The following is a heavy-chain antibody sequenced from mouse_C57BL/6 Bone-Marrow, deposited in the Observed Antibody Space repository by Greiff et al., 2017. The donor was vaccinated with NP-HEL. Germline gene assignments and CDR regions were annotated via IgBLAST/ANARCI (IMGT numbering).Heavy chain of an antibody. CDR2: IYPGDGDT. D-gene: IGHD2-1*01. V-gene: IGHV1-82*01. J-gene: IGHJ3*01. CDR3: AYGNYAWFAY. CDR1: GYAFSSSW. Sequence: QVQLQQSGPELVKPGASVKISCKASGYAFSSSWMNWVKQRPGKGLEWIRRIYPGDGDTNYNGKFKGKATLTADKSSSTAYMQLSSLTSEDSAVYFCAYGNYAWFAYWGQGTLVTVSA.